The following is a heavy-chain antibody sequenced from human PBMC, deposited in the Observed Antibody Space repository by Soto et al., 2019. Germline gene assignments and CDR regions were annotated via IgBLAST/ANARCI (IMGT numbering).Heavy chain of an antibody. CDR2: SVANSGNR. V-gene: IGHV1-18*01. J-gene: IGHJ4*02. CDR3: ARVAGYGSGNRFFDN. CDR1: GYPFSTYG. Sequence: QVQLVQSGAEVTKPGASVKVSCKTSGYPFSTYGLSWVRQAPGQGLEWMGCSVANSGNRIYAQKFQGRVTMYTDRSTNTGYMELRSLTSDASALYCCARVAGYGSGNRFFDNWGQGTLVTVS. D-gene: IGHD1-1*01.